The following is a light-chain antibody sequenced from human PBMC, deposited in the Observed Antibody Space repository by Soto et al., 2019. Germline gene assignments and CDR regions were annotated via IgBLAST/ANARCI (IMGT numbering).Light chain of an antibody. V-gene: IGKV3-11*01. CDR2: DAS. Sequence: EIAMTQSPATLSVSPGERATLSCRASQSVSSNLAWYQQKPGQAPRLLIYDASNRATGIPARFSGSGSGTDFTLTISSLEPEDFAVYYCQQRSNWPPTFGGGTKVDIK. J-gene: IGKJ4*01. CDR1: QSVSSN. CDR3: QQRSNWPPT.